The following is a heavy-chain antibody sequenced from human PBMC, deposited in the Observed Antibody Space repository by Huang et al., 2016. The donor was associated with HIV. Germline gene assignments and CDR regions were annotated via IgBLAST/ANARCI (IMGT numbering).Heavy chain of an antibody. CDR2: VNPNRGVA. V-gene: IGHV1-8*01. J-gene: IGHJ6*02. CDR1: GYTFTNYD. CDR3: ARGYDYNYGIDV. Sequence: QVRLVQSGAEVKKPGASVKVSCKTSGYTFTNYDINWVRQATGQGLEYMGWVNPNRGVAEYAQKFEGRVIMARDTSTSTVYMELSSLRSDDTAIYYCARGYDYNYGIDVWGQGTTVIVSS.